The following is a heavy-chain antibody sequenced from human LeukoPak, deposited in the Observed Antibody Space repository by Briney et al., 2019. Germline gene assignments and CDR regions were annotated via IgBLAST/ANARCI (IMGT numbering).Heavy chain of an antibody. J-gene: IGHJ6*03. CDR3: ARGLKHYDFWSGYSRPYYMDV. V-gene: IGHV1-8*01. Sequence: ASVKVSCKASGYTFTSYDINWVRQATGQGLEWMGWMNPNSGNTGYAQKFQGRVTMTRNTSISTAYMELSSLRSADTAVYYCARGLKHYDFWSGYSRPYYMDVWGKGTTVTVSS. D-gene: IGHD3-3*01. CDR1: GYTFTSYD. CDR2: MNPNSGNT.